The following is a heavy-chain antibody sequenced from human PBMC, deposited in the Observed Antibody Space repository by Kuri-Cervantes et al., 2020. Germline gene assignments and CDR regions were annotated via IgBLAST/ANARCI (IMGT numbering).Heavy chain of an antibody. V-gene: IGHV3-48*04. Sequence: GESLKISCAASGFTFSSYSMNWVRQAPGKGLEWVSYISSSGSTIYYADSVKGRFTISRDNAKNSLYLQMNSLRAEDTAVYYCARDGATVTTTYYYGMDVWGQGTTVTVSS. CDR2: ISSSGSTI. J-gene: IGHJ6*02. CDR1: GFTFSSYS. CDR3: ARDGATVTTTYYYGMDV. D-gene: IGHD4-17*01.